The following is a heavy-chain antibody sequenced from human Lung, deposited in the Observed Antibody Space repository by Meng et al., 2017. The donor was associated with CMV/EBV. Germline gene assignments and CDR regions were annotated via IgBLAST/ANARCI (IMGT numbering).Heavy chain of an antibody. Sequence: SLRLXCAASGFIFDDYAMHWVRQAPGKGLEWVSGISCNSGSIGYADSVKGRFTVSRDNAKNSLYLQMNSLRAEDTAVYYCAKAIRFAILGFCSDWGRGTXVNGAS. CDR2: ISCNSGSI. CDR3: AKAIRFAILGFCSD. CDR1: GFIFDDYA. V-gene: IGHV3-9*01. J-gene: IGHJ4*02. D-gene: IGHD3-10*01.